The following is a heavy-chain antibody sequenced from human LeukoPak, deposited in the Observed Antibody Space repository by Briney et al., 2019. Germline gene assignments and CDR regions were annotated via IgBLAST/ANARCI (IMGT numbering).Heavy chain of an antibody. CDR3: AVITHPTDDAFDI. J-gene: IGHJ3*02. D-gene: IGHD3-10*01. V-gene: IGHV1-8*01. CDR1: GYTFTSYD. Sequence: ASVEVSCKASGYTFTSYDINWVRQATGQGLEWMGWMNPNSGNTGYAQKFQGRVTMTRNTSISTAYMELSSLRSEDTAVYYCAVITHPTDDAFDIWGQGTMVTVSS. CDR2: MNPNSGNT.